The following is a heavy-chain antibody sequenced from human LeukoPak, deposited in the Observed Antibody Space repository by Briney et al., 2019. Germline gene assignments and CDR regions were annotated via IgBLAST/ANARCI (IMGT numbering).Heavy chain of an antibody. CDR3: VRGGSLPDLGF. J-gene: IGHJ4*02. CDR1: GGSFSGYY. Sequence: SETLSLTCAVYGGSFSGYYWSWIRQPPGKGLEWIGEINHSGSTNYNPSLNSRVTISVDTSKNQFSLKLSSVTAADTAGYYFVRGGSLPDLGFWGQGTLVTVSS. D-gene: IGHD1-26*01. CDR2: INHSGST. V-gene: IGHV4-34*01.